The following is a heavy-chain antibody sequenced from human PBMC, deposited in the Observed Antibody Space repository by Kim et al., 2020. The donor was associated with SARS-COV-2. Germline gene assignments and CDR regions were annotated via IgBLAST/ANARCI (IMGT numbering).Heavy chain of an antibody. V-gene: IGHV3-21*01. Sequence: GGSLRLSCAASGFTFSSYSMNWVRQAPGKGLEWVSSISSSSSYIYYADSVKGRFTISRDNAKNSLYLQMNSLRAEDTAVYYCARDVVGYDFWSGYSQDVWGQGTTVTVSS. CDR1: GFTFSSYS. CDR3: ARDVVGYDFWSGYSQDV. J-gene: IGHJ6*02. D-gene: IGHD3-3*01. CDR2: ISSSSSYI.